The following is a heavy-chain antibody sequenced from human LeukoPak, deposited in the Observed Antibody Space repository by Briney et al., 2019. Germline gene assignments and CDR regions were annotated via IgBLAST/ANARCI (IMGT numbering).Heavy chain of an antibody. CDR1: GFTFDDYA. CDR3: VKVTAAGFVDH. D-gene: IGHD6-13*01. Sequence: GGSLRLSCAASGFTFDDYAMHWVRQAPGKGLEWVSGIGWNSGGIVYADSVKGRFTISRDNAKNSLYLQMNSLGAEDTAFYCCVKVTAAGFVDHWGQGTLVTVSS. J-gene: IGHJ4*02. CDR2: IGWNSGGI. V-gene: IGHV3-9*01.